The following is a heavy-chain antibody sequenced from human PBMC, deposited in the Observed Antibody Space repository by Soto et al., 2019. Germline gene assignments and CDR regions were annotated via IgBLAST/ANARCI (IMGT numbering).Heavy chain of an antibody. CDR2: ISSSSSYI. CDR1: GFTFSSYS. V-gene: IGHV3-21*01. D-gene: IGHD3-9*01. Sequence: PGGSLRLSCAASGFTFSSYSMNWVRQAPGKELKCVSSISSSSSYIYYADSVKGRFTISRDNAKNSLYLQMNSLRAEDTAVYYCARDSSYDILTGCSTYDYFDYWGQGTLVTVSS. CDR3: ARDSSYDILTGCSTYDYFDY. J-gene: IGHJ4*02.